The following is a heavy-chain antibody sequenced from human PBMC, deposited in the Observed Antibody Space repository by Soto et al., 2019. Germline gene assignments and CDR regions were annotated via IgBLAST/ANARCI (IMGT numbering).Heavy chain of an antibody. CDR1: VGFVSSGSSY. V-gene: IGHV4-61*01. CDR3: TRDNHDFRGDNMDV. CDR2: IYHTGSP. Sequence: PSGTLSLTCTVSVGFVSSGSSYWIWIRQPPGKGLEWIGEIYHTGSPNYKESLKSRVTISVDKSKNQFSLNLTSVTAGDTAVYFCTRDNHDFRGDNMDVWGQGTTVTVSS. J-gene: IGHJ6*02. D-gene: IGHD3-3*01.